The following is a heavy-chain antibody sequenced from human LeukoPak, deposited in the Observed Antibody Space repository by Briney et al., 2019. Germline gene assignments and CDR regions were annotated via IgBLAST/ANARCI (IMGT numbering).Heavy chain of an antibody. CDR2: IGSSSGST. Sequence: GGSLRLSCAASGFTFTSYAMTWARQAPGKGLEWVSSIGSSSGSTYYADSVKGRFTISKDSSKNTLYLQMNRLRADDTAVYYCAKGTSWINPYYYMDVWGKGTTVTVSS. CDR1: GFTFTSYA. D-gene: IGHD2-2*01. V-gene: IGHV3-23*01. CDR3: AKGTSWINPYYYMDV. J-gene: IGHJ6*03.